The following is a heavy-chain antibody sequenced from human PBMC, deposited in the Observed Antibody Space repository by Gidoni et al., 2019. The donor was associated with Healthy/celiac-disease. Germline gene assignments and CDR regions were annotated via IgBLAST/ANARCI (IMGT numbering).Heavy chain of an antibody. D-gene: IGHD2-15*01. CDR1: GFPSSRYA. CDR2: ASFDGSNE. J-gene: IGHJ6*02. Sequence: QVQLVESGGGGVNPGRPLILSCAAPGFPSSRYAMHVVGQTPGKGLEWVSVASFDGSNEYYADSVKGRFTISRDNSKNTLYLRMNSLRADDTAVYYCSRAKGVVVAATPYYSMDVWGQGTTVTVSS. V-gene: IGHV3-30-3*01. CDR3: SRAKGVVVAATPYYSMDV.